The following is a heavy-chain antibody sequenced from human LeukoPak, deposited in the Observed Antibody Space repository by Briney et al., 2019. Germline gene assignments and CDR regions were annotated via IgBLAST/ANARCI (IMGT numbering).Heavy chain of an antibody. CDR3: ARRGVNSPFDY. CDR2: IFPGDSDT. CDR1: GYTFTNDW. D-gene: IGHD2/OR15-2a*01. J-gene: IGHJ4*02. Sequence: GESLKISCKGSGYTFTNDWIGWVRQMPGKGLEWMGLIFPGDSDTRYSPSFQGQVTILADKSIRTAYLQWSSLKASGTAMYYCARRGVNSPFDYWGQGTLVTVSS. V-gene: IGHV5-51*01.